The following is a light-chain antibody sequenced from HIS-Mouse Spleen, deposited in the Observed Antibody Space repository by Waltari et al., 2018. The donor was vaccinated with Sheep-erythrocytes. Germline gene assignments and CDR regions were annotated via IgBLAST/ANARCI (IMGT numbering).Light chain of an antibody. CDR1: QSVLYSSNNKNY. CDR3: QQYYSTPLT. Sequence: DIVMNQSPDSLVVARGERATINCKSSQSVLYSSNNKNYLAWYQQKPGQPPKLLIYWASTRESGVPDRFSGSGSGTDFTLTISSLQAEDVAVYYCQQYYSTPLTFGGGTKVEIK. CDR2: WAS. V-gene: IGKV4-1*01. J-gene: IGKJ4*01.